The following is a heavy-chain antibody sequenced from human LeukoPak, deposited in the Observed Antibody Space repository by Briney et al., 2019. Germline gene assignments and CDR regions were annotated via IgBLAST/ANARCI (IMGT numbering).Heavy chain of an antibody. Sequence: PSETLSLTCAVSGGSISSGGYSWSCIRQPPGQGLEWIGYIYHSGGTYYNPSLKSRITISVDRSKNQFSLKLSSVTAADTAVYYCARGGMVIGSGFDPWGQGTLVTVSS. J-gene: IGHJ5*02. CDR2: IYHSGGT. CDR3: ARGGMVIGSGFDP. CDR1: GGSISSGGYS. V-gene: IGHV4-30-2*01. D-gene: IGHD2-21*01.